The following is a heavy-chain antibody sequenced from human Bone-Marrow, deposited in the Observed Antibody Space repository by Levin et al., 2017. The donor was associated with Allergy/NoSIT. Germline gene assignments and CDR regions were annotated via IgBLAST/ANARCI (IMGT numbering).Heavy chain of an antibody. J-gene: IGHJ4*02. CDR2: INPNSGGT. CDR3: AMLFNYYDSSGYDYFDY. D-gene: IGHD3-22*01. V-gene: IGHV1-2*02. Sequence: ASVKVSCKASGYTFTGYYMHWVRQAPGQGLEWMGWINPNSGGTNYAQKFQGRVTMTRDTSISTAYMELSRLRSDDTAVYYCAMLFNYYDSSGYDYFDYWGQGTLVTVSS. CDR1: GYTFTGYY.